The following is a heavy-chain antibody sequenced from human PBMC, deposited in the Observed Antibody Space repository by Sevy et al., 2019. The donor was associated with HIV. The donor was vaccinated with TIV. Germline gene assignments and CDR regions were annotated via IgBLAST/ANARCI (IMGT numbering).Heavy chain of an antibody. CDR2: VDNDGSGT. CDR1: GFTFTNYW. CDR3: ARDMYGSDY. J-gene: IGHJ4*02. V-gene: IGHV3-74*01. D-gene: IGHD2-15*01. Sequence: GGSLRLSCAASGFTFTNYWMHWVRQAPEKGLVWVSRVDNDGSGTNYADSVKGRFTIPRDNAKNTVYLQMNSLRAEDMDVYYCARDMYGSDYWGQGTLVTVSS.